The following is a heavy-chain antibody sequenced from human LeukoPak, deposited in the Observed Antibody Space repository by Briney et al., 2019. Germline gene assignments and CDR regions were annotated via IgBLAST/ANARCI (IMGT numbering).Heavy chain of an antibody. D-gene: IGHD3-10*01. J-gene: IGHJ6*03. V-gene: IGHV3-48*01. CDR3: ARDWRWQPGFDYYYMDV. Sequence: GGSLRLSCAASGFTFSSYSMNWVRQAPGKGLEWVSYISSSSSTIYYADSVKGRFTISRDNAKNSLYLRMNSLRAEDTAVYYCARDWRWQPGFDYYYMDVWGKGTTVTVSS. CDR1: GFTFSSYS. CDR2: ISSSSSTI.